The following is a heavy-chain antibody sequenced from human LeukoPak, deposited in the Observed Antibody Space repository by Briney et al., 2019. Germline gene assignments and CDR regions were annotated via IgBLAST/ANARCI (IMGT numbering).Heavy chain of an antibody. CDR1: GGTFSSYA. J-gene: IGHJ5*02. Sequence: SVKVSCKASGGTFSSYAISWVRQAPGQGVEWMGGIIPIFGTANYAQKFQGRVTITADESTSTAYMELSSLRSEDTAVYYCARGIPRFWSGYYFDGGWFDPWGQGTLVTVSS. CDR2: IIPIFGTA. V-gene: IGHV1-69*13. D-gene: IGHD3-3*01. CDR3: ARGIPRFWSGYYFDGGWFDP.